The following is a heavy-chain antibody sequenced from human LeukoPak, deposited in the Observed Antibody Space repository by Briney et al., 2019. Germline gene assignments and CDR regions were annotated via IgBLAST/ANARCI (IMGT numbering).Heavy chain of an antibody. CDR2: INHSGST. J-gene: IGHJ6*03. D-gene: IGHD6-19*01. CDR3: ARGRKQWLVYYYYYMDV. Sequence: SETLSLTCTVSGGSISSTNVYWSWIRQPPGKGLEWIGEINHSGSTNYNPSLKSRVTISVDTSKNQFSLKLGSVTAADTAVYYCARGRKQWLVYYYYYMDVWGKGTTVTVSS. V-gene: IGHV4-39*07. CDR1: GGSISSTNVY.